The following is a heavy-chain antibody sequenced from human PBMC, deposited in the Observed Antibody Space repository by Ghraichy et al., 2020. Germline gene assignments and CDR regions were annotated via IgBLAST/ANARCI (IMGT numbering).Heavy chain of an antibody. V-gene: IGHV3-21*01. Sequence: GGSLRLSCAASGFTFSSYSVNWVRQAPGKGLEWVSSISSSSSYIYYADSVKGRFTISRDNAKNSLYLQMNSLRAEDTAVYYCARDAYIVATGFDYWGQGTLVTVSS. CDR1: GFTFSSYS. D-gene: IGHD5-12*01. J-gene: IGHJ4*02. CDR2: ISSSSSYI. CDR3: ARDAYIVATGFDY.